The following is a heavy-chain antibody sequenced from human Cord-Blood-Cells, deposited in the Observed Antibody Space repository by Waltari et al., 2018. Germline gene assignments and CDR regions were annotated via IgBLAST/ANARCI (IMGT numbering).Heavy chain of an antibody. CDR2: FDPEDGET. J-gene: IGHJ6*02. CDR1: GYTLTELS. V-gene: IGHV1-24*01. D-gene: IGHD1-26*01. Sequence: CKVSGYTLTELSMHWVRQAPGKGLEWMGGFDPEDGETIYAQKFQGRVTMTEDTSTDTAYMELSSLRSEDTAVYYCATSVGATTNRYYYYYYGMDVRGQGTTVTVSS. CDR3: ATSVGATTNRYYYYYYGMDV.